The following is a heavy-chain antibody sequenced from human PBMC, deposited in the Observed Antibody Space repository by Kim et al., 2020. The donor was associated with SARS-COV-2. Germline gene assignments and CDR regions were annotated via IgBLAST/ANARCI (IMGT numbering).Heavy chain of an antibody. Sequence: GGSLRLSCAASGFTFSSYDMHWVRQATGKGLEWVSAIGTAGDTYYPGSVKGRFTISRENAKNSLYLQMNSLRAGDTAVYYCARGLVGVDNWHYYYYYGMDVWGQGTTVTVSS. CDR1: GFTFSSYD. CDR3: ARGLVGVDNWHYYYYYGMDV. J-gene: IGHJ6*02. D-gene: IGHD1-1*01. CDR2: IGTAGDT. V-gene: IGHV3-13*01.